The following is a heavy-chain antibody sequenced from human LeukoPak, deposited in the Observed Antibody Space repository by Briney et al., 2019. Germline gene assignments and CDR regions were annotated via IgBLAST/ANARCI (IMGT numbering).Heavy chain of an antibody. V-gene: IGHV4-34*01. CDR3: ARAYRAHQTFHSYHFFDF. CDR1: GGSFSGYY. D-gene: IGHD5-18*01. CDR2: INHYGST. J-gene: IGHJ4*02. Sequence: SETLSLTCAVSGGSFSGYYWNWIRQPPGKGLEWIGEINHYGSTKYSPSLKSRVTISADTSKNQFSLRLNSVTAADTAVYYCARAYRAHQTFHSYHFFDFWGRGTLVTVSS.